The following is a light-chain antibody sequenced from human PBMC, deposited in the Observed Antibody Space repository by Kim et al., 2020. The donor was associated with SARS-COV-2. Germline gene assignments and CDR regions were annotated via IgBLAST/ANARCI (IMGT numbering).Light chain of an antibody. J-gene: IGKJ2*01. V-gene: IGKV3-15*01. CDR3: QQSNNWPYT. CDR2: GAS. CDR1: QFFSGN. Sequence: VSAGERVSLSCRASQFFSGNLDWYQQKPGQSPRLLIYGASTRATGIPARFSGSESGPEFTLTISSVQSEDLAVYFCQQSNNWPYTFGQGTKLEI.